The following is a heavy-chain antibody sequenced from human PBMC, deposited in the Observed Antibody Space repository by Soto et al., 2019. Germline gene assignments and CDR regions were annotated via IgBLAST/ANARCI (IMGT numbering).Heavy chain of an antibody. CDR1: GYTFTSYG. CDR3: ARSELRFLPLDY. Sequence: GASVKVPCKASGYTFTSYGISWVRQAPGQGLEWMGWISAYNGNTNHAQKLQGRVTMTTDTSTSTAYMELRSLRSDDTAVYYCARSELRFLPLDYWGQGTLVTVSS. J-gene: IGHJ4*02. D-gene: IGHD3-3*01. CDR2: ISAYNGNT. V-gene: IGHV1-18*01.